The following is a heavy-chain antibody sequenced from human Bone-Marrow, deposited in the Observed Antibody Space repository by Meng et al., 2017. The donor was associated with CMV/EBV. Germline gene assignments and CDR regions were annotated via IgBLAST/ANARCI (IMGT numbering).Heavy chain of an antibody. Sequence: GGSLRLSCAASGLTFSSYWMSWVRQAPGKGLEWVSYISSSGSTIYYADSVKGRFTISRDNAKNSLYLQMNSLRAEDTAVYYCARGYSSSWSPLFGYWGQGTLVTVSS. V-gene: IGHV3-48*04. D-gene: IGHD6-13*01. CDR1: GLTFSSYW. CDR3: ARGYSSSWSPLFGY. CDR2: ISSSGSTI. J-gene: IGHJ4*02.